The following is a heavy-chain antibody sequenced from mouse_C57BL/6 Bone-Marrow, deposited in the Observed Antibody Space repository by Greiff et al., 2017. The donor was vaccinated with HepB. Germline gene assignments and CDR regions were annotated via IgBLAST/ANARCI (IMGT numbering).Heavy chain of an antibody. Sequence: VQLQQPGAELVMPGASVKLSCKASGYTFTSYWMHWVKQRPGQGLEWIGEIDPSDSYTNYNQKFKGKSTLTVDKSSSTAYMQLSSLTSEDSAVYYCASDYSNALGYWGQGTTLTVSS. J-gene: IGHJ2*01. CDR2: IDPSDSYT. V-gene: IGHV1-69*01. CDR1: GYTFTSYW. D-gene: IGHD2-5*01. CDR3: ASDYSNALGY.